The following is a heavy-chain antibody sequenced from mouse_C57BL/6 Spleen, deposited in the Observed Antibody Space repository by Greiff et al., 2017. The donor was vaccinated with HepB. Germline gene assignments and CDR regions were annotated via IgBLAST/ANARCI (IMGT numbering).Heavy chain of an antibody. D-gene: IGHD1-1*01. CDR2: IDPSDSET. CDR3: ARYYGSSYNFDY. CDR1: GYTFTSYW. V-gene: IGHV1-52*01. Sequence: VQLQQSGAELVRPGSSVKLSCKASGYTFTSYWMHWVKQRPIQGLEWIGNIDPSDSETHYTQKFKDKATLTVDKSSSTAYMQLSSLKSEDSAVYYCARYYGSSYNFDYWGQGTTLTVSS. J-gene: IGHJ2*01.